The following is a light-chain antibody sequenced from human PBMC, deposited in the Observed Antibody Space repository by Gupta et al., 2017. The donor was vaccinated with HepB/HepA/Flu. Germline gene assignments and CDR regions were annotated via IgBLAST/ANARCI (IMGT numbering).Light chain of an antibody. CDR1: QSVSSSY. CDR2: GAS. V-gene: IGKV3-20*01. J-gene: IGKJ4*01. Sequence: EIVLTQSPDTLSLSPGERATLSCRASQSVSSSYLAWHQQKPGQAPRFLIYGASNRATGVPDRFSGSGSGTDFTLTISRLEPEDFAVYYCQQDGSSPPTFGGGTKVEIK. CDR3: QQDGSSPPT.